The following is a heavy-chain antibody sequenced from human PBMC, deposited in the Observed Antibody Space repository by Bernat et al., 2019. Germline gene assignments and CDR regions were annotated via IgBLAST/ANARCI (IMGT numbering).Heavy chain of an antibody. CDR1: GFSFSDYR. J-gene: IGHJ5*02. CDR3: AREGASYCSGNSCYDNWLDP. Sequence: EVQLVESGGGLVKPGGSLRLSCAASGFSFSDYRMNWVRQAPGQGLEWVSIISTTSSYAYYADSVKGRFNISRDNAKNSLYLEMNSLRAEDTAVYYCAREGASYCSGNSCYDNWLDPWGQGTLVTVSS. D-gene: IGHD2-2*01. V-gene: IGHV3-21*01. CDR2: ISTTSSYA.